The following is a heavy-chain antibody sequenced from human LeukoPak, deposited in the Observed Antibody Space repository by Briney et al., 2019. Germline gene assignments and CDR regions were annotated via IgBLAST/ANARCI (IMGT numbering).Heavy chain of an antibody. D-gene: IGHD6-13*01. Sequence: SETLSLTCTVSGGSISSSSYYWGWIRQPPGKGLEWIGRIYTSGSTNYNPSLKSRVTMSVETSKNQFSLKLSSVTAADTAVYYCARGSSSWYESIGVLDYWGQGTLVTVSS. CDR2: IYTSGST. V-gene: IGHV4-39*07. J-gene: IGHJ4*02. CDR1: GGSISSSSYY. CDR3: ARGSSSWYESIGVLDY.